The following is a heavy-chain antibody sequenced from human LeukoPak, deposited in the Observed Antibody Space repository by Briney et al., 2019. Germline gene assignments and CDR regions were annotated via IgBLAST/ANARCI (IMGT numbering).Heavy chain of an antibody. CDR2: IYHSGST. Sequence: SGTLSLTCAVSGGSISSSNWWSWVRQPPGKGLEWIGEIYHSGSTNYNPSLKSRVTISVDKSKNQFSLKLSSVTAADTAVYYCARGSDTLTYYYGSGSYDYGYWGQGTLVTVSS. V-gene: IGHV4-4*02. CDR3: ARGSDTLTYYYGSGSYDYGY. J-gene: IGHJ4*02. CDR1: GGSISSSNW. D-gene: IGHD3-10*01.